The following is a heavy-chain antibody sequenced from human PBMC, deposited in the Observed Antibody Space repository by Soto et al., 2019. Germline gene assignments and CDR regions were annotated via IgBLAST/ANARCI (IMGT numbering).Heavy chain of an antibody. Sequence: VLSKRLPYAVSGVTCIGHGVRWVRQAQGKGLEWVAVISYDGSNKYYADSVKGRFTISRDNSKDTLYLQMNSLRAEDTAVYYCQKGAPTEDNYGNLYYWGQGTLVTVSS. CDR3: QKGAPTEDNYGNLYY. J-gene: IGHJ4*02. V-gene: IGHV3-30*18. CDR1: GVTCIGHG. CDR2: ISYDGSNK. D-gene: IGHD4-17*01.